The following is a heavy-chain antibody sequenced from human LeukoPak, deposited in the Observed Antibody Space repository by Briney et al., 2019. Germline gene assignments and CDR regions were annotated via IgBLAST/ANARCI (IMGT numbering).Heavy chain of an antibody. Sequence: SETLSLTCTVSGGSISSYYWSWIRQPAGKGLEWIGRIYSSGSTEYNPSLKSRVTMSVDTSKNQFSLKLSSVTAAYTAVYYCARDPSAVAGYFDCWGQGPLVTVSS. V-gene: IGHV4-4*07. CDR1: GGSISSYY. CDR3: ARDPSAVAGYFDC. D-gene: IGHD6-19*01. CDR2: IYSSGST. J-gene: IGHJ4*01.